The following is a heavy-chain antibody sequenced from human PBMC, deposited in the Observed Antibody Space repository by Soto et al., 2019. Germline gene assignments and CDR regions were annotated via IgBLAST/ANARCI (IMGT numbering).Heavy chain of an antibody. CDR1: GYTFTGYY. V-gene: IGHV1-2*02. CDR2: INPNSGGT. CDR3: ARAPMVLTRSYFDS. J-gene: IGHJ4*02. Sequence: GASVKVSCKASGYTFTGYYMHWVRQAPGQGLEWMGWINPNSGGTNYAQKFQGRVTMTRDTSISTAYMELSRLRSDDTAVYYCARAPMVLTRSYFDSWGQGTPVTVSS. D-gene: IGHD3-22*01.